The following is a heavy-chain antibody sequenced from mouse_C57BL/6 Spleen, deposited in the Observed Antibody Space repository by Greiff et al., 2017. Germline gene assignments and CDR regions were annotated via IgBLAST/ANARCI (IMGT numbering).Heavy chain of an antibody. CDR2: IYPGSGST. V-gene: IGHV1-55*01. CDR1: GYTFTSYW. J-gene: IGHJ4*01. D-gene: IGHD1-1*01. Sequence: QVQLKESGAELVKPGASVKMSCKASGYTFTSYWITWVKQRPGQGLEWIGDIYPGSGSTNYNEKFKSKATLTVDTSSSTAYMQLSSLTSEDSAVYYCARHYGSRGAMDYWGQGTSVTVSS. CDR3: ARHYGSRGAMDY.